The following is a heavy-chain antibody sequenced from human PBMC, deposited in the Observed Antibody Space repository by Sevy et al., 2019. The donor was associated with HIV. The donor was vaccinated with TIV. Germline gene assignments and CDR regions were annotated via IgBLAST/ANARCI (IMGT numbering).Heavy chain of an antibody. V-gene: IGHV3-72*01. J-gene: IGHJ6*03. CDR1: GFTFSDNY. CDR2: IRNRPNSYTT. D-gene: IGHD2-15*01. Sequence: GGSLRLSCAASGFTFSDNYVDWVRQAPGKGLEWVGRIRNRPNSYTTEYAASVKGRFTISRDDSRNSVYLQMNSLKTQDSAVYYCVRGPNCGVGGCQQISPYCLDVWGKGATVTVSS. CDR3: VRGPNCGVGGCQQISPYCLDV.